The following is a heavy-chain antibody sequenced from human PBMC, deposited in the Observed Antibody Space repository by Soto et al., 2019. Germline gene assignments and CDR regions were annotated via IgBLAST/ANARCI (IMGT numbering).Heavy chain of an antibody. Sequence: ASVKVSCKASGYTFTSYGISWVRQAPGQGLEWMGWISAYNGNTNYAQKLQGRVTMTTDTSTSTAYMELRSLRSDDTAVYYCARDSFVAAAGLNWFDPWGQGTLVTVS. CDR2: ISAYNGNT. CDR3: ARDSFVAAAGLNWFDP. D-gene: IGHD6-13*01. J-gene: IGHJ5*02. CDR1: GYTFTSYG. V-gene: IGHV1-18*01.